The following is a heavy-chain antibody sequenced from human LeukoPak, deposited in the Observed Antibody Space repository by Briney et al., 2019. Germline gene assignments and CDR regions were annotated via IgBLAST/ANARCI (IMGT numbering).Heavy chain of an antibody. Sequence: PSETLSLTCAVYGGSFSGYYWSWIRQPPGKGLEWIGEINHSGSTNYNPSPKSRVTISVDTSKNQFSLKLSSVTAADTAVYYCARGTYYYDSSGYQAFDIWGQGTMVTVSS. D-gene: IGHD3-22*01. J-gene: IGHJ3*02. V-gene: IGHV4-34*01. CDR3: ARGTYYYDSSGYQAFDI. CDR2: INHSGST. CDR1: GGSFSGYY.